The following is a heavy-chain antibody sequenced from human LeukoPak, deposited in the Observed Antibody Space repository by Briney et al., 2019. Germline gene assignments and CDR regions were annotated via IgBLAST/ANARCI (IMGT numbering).Heavy chain of an antibody. Sequence: GGSLRLSCAAFGFTFSSYSMNWVRQAPGKGLEWVSSISSSSSYIYYADSVKGRFTISRDNAKNSLYLQMNSLRAEDTAVYYCARDLATVVTHDYWGQGTLVTVSS. V-gene: IGHV3-21*01. CDR1: GFTFSSYS. CDR3: ARDLATVVTHDY. J-gene: IGHJ4*02. D-gene: IGHD4-23*01. CDR2: ISSSSSYI.